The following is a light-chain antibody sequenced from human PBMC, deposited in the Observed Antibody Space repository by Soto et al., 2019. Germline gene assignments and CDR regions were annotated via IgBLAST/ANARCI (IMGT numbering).Light chain of an antibody. V-gene: IGKV3-15*01. CDR1: QRVSSN. J-gene: IGKJ1*01. CDR3: QQYNNWPPWP. Sequence: GVSQSPVTLSVSPGDRATLSCRASQRVSSNVAWYQQKPGQAPRLLIYGASTRATGIPARFSGSGSGTEFTLTISSLQSEDFAVYYCQQYNNWPPWPFGQGTKVDI. CDR2: GAS.